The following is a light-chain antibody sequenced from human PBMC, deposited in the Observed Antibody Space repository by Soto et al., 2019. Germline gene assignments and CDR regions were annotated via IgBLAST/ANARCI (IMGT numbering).Light chain of an antibody. V-gene: IGLV7-46*01. Sequence: QAVVTQEPSVTVSPGGTVTLTCGSSTGAVTSGHFPYWFQQRPGQAPRTLIHDVSNKRPWAPARFSGSLLGGKAALTLSGAQPEDDADYYCLLMLNHVRIFGGGTKLTVL. J-gene: IGLJ2*01. CDR1: TGAVTSGHF. CDR3: LLMLNHVRI. CDR2: DVS.